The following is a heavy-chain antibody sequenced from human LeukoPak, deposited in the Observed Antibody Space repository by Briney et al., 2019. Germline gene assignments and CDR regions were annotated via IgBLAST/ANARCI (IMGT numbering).Heavy chain of an antibody. Sequence: ASVKVSCKASGYTFPSYFMHWVRQAPGQGLEWMGLINPTGGSTTYAQKFQGRATMTEDTSTDTAYMELSSLRSEDTAVYYCATGPISGSPIHYYYYGMDVWGQGTTVTVSS. V-gene: IGHV1-46*01. D-gene: IGHD6-19*01. J-gene: IGHJ6*02. CDR1: GYTFPSYF. CDR2: INPTGGST. CDR3: ATGPISGSPIHYYYYGMDV.